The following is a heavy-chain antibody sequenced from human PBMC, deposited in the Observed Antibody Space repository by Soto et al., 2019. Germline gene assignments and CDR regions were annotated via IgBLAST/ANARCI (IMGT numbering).Heavy chain of an antibody. J-gene: IGHJ6*02. D-gene: IGHD3-3*01. CDR3: ARDLYDFWSGYLRGYYYYGMDV. Sequence: LRLSCAASGFTFSSYGMHWVRQAPGKGLEWVAVIWYDGSNKYYADSVKGRFTISRDNSKNTLYLQMNSLRAEDTAVYYCARDLYDFWSGYLRGYYYYGMDVWGQGTTVTVSS. V-gene: IGHV3-33*01. CDR1: GFTFSSYG. CDR2: IWYDGSNK.